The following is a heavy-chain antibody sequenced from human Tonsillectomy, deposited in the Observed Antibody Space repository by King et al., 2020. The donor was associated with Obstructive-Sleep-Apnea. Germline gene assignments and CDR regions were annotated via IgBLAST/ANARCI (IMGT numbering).Heavy chain of an antibody. V-gene: IGHV4-4*02. J-gene: IGHJ4*02. D-gene: IGHD5-12*01. CDR2: IHHSGNT. Sequence: VQLQESGPGLVKPSGSLSLTCAVSGASVSSTDWWSWGRQPPGKGLGWIGEIHHSGNTNYNPALKSRVTISVDKSKNQFSLKVNSVTAADTAVYYCARVGTNSGNGGNWGQGTLVTVSS. CDR3: ARVGTNSGNGGN. CDR1: GASVSSTDW.